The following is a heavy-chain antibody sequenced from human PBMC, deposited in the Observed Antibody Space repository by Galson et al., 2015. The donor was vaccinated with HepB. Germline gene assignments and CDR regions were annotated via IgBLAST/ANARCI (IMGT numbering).Heavy chain of an antibody. J-gene: IGHJ3*02. CDR2: TIPIFGTA. D-gene: IGHD4-23*01. CDR1: GGTFSSYT. V-gene: IGHV1-69*13. Sequence: SVKVSCKASGGTFSSYTISWVRQAPGQGLEWMGRTIPIFGTANYAQKFQGRVTITADESTSTAYMELSSLRSEDTAVYYCATNYGGDAFDIWGQGTMVTVSS. CDR3: ATNYGGDAFDI.